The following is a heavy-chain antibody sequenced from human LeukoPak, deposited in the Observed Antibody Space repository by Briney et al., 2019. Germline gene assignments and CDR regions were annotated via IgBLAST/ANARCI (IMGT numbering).Heavy chain of an antibody. J-gene: IGHJ5*02. CDR2: INPSGGST. CDR1: GYTFTSYY. V-gene: IGHV1-46*01. D-gene: IGHD6-13*01. CDR3: ARDVGYSSRGFDP. Sequence: ASVKVSCKASGYTFTSYYMHWVRQAPGQGLEWMGIINPSGGSTSYAQKLQGRVTMTTDTSTSTAYMELRSLRSDDTAVYYCARDVGYSSRGFDPWGQGTLVTVSS.